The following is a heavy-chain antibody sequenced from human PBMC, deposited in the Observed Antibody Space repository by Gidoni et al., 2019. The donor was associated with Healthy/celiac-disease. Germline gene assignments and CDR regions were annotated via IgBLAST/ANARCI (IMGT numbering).Heavy chain of an antibody. CDR3: AKDIPLAALRVAWAFDI. D-gene: IGHD6-6*01. CDR2: ISWNSGSI. J-gene: IGHJ3*02. V-gene: IGHV3-9*01. Sequence: EVQLVESGGGLAQPGRSLRLSCAASGFTCDDYAMHWVRQAPGKGLEWVSGISWNSGSIGYADSVKGRFTISRDNAKNSLYLQMNSLRAEDTALYYCAKDIPLAALRVAWAFDIWGQGTMVTVSS. CDR1: GFTCDDYA.